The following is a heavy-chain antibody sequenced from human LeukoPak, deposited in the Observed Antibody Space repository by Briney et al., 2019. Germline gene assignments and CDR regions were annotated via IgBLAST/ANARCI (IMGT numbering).Heavy chain of an antibody. D-gene: IGHD1-1*01. V-gene: IGHV4-59*01. CDR1: GGSISSDY. CDR3: ARDTPSKERSDY. CDR2: IHYSGGT. J-gene: IGHJ4*02. Sequence: PSETLSLTCTVSGGSISSDYWSWIRQSPGKGLEWIGYIHYSGGTNYNPSLKSRVTISMDTSKNQFSLKLSPVTAADTAVYYCARDTPSKERSDYWGQGILVIVSS.